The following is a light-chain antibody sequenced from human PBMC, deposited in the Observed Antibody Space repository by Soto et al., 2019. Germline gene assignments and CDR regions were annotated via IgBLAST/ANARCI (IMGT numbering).Light chain of an antibody. Sequence: EIVMTQSPATLSVSPGERATLSCRASQSVNSNLAWYQQKPVQSPRLLIYGASTRATGIPARFSGSGSGTEFTLTISSLQSEDFAVYYCQQYNNWPPKWTFGQGTKV. CDR3: QQYNNWPPKWT. CDR1: QSVNSN. CDR2: GAS. J-gene: IGKJ1*01. V-gene: IGKV3-15*01.